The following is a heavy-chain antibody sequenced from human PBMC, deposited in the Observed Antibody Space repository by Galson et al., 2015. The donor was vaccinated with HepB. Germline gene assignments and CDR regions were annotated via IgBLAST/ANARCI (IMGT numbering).Heavy chain of an antibody. CDR3: AKYHCGGDCQTEEYYFDY. CDR1: GFKFSKYW. D-gene: IGHD2-21*01. CDR2: ISYDGTLE. J-gene: IGHJ4*02. V-gene: IGHV3-30*18. Sequence: SLRLSCAVSGFKFSKYWMHWVRRAAGKGLEWEAFISYDGTLEDYADSVKGRFTISRDNSRNALYLQMNSLRVEDTAVYSRAKYHCGGDCQTEEYYFDYWGQGTLVTVSS.